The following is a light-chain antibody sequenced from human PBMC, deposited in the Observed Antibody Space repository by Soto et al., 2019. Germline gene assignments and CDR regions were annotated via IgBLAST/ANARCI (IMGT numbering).Light chain of an antibody. CDR2: GAS. CDR1: QSVSIL. Sequence: EIVMTQSPATLSVSPGERATLSCRASQSVSILLAWYQQKPGQAPRLLIYGASNRATGIPDRFSGSGSGTDFTLTISSLEPEDSAVYYCQQRHMWPITFGQGTRLEIK. CDR3: QQRHMWPIT. V-gene: IGKV3-11*01. J-gene: IGKJ5*01.